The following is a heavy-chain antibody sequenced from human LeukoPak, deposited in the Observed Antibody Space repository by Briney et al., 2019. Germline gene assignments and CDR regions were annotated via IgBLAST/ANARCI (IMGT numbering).Heavy chain of an antibody. CDR3: AVDTGAYCGGDCPGY. J-gene: IGHJ4*02. V-gene: IGHV1-2*02. Sequence: ASVKVSCKASGYTFTGYYMHWVRQAPGQGLEWMGWINPNSGGTNYAQKFQGRVTMTRDTSISTAYMELSRLRSDDTAVYYCAVDTGAYCGGDCPGYWGQGTLVTVSS. D-gene: IGHD2-21*02. CDR1: GYTFTGYY. CDR2: INPNSGGT.